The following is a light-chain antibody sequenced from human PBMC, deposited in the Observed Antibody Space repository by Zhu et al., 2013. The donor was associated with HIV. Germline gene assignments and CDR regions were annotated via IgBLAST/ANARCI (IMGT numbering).Light chain of an antibody. Sequence: NVLTQSPGTLSLSPGERATLSCRASQSISRTYLAWYQQKPGQAPRLLIYDASSRATGNPDRFSGSGSGTDFALTISRLEPEDFAVYYCQQYGHSPETFGQGTKVEI. V-gene: IGKV3-20*01. CDR3: QQYGHSPET. CDR1: QSISRTY. CDR2: DAS. J-gene: IGKJ1*01.